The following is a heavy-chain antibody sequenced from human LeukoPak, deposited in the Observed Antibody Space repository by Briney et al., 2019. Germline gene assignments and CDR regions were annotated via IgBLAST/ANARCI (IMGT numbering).Heavy chain of an antibody. Sequence: ASVKVSCKASGYTFTAYYIHWVRQAPGQGLEWMGWINPKSGGTKCAQKFQGRVTMTSDTSISTVYMEVSRLRSDDTAVYYCARVRYDYGGKDFDYWDQGTLVTVSS. CDR3: ARVRYDYGGKDFDY. CDR2: INPKSGGT. D-gene: IGHD4-23*01. J-gene: IGHJ4*02. V-gene: IGHV1-2*02. CDR1: GYTFTAYY.